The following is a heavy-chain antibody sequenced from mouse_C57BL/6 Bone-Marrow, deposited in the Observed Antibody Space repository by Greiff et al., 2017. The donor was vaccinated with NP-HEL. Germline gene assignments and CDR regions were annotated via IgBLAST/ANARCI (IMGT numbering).Heavy chain of an antibody. CDR3: ARRGYYAMDY. CDR1: GFTFSSYG. Sequence: EVQVVESGGDLVKPGGSLKLSCAASGFTFSSYGMSWVRQTPDKRLEWVATISSGGSYTYYPDSVKGRFTISRDNAKNTLYLLMSSLKSEDTAMYYCARRGYYAMDYWGQGTSVTVSS. J-gene: IGHJ4*01. V-gene: IGHV5-6*01. CDR2: ISSGGSYT.